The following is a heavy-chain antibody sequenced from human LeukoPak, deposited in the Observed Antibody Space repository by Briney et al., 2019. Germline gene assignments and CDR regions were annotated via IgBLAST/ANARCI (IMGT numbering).Heavy chain of an antibody. CDR1: GFTFSSYE. V-gene: IGHV3-48*03. J-gene: IGHJ3*02. Sequence: GGSLRLSCAASGFTFSSYEMNWVRQAPGKGLEWVSYISSSGSTIYYADSVKGRFTISRDNAKNSLYLQMNSLRAEDTAVYYCARHRSGGSQDDAFDIWGQGTMVTVSS. D-gene: IGHD2-15*01. CDR3: ARHRSGGSQDDAFDI. CDR2: ISSSGSTI.